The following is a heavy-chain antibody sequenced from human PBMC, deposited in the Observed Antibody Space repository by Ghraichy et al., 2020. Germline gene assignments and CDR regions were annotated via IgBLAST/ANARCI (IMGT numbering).Heavy chain of an antibody. V-gene: IGHV1-3*04. J-gene: IGHJ4*02. CDR2: INTGNGNT. CDR3: AREEWGGGSYYS. D-gene: IGHD3-16*01. CDR1: GYTFTPDA. Sequence: ASVKVSCKAPGYTFTPDALHWVRQAPGQRLEWMGWINTGNGNTKYSQNFQGRVTLTRDTSANTAYMELSSLRYEDTAVYFCAREEWGGGSYYSWGQGTQVTVSS.